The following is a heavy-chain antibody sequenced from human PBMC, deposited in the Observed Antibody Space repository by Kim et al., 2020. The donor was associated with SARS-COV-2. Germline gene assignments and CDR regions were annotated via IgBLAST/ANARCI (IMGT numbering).Heavy chain of an antibody. V-gene: IGHV3-21*01. D-gene: IGHD6-6*01. CDR3: ARERSVYSSSPNWFDP. CDR1: GFTFSSYS. Sequence: GGSLRLSCAASGFTFSSYSMNWVRQAPGKGLEWVSSISSSSYIYYADSVKGRFTISRDNAKNSLYLQMNSLRAEDTAVYYCARERSVYSSSPNWFDPWGQGTLVTVSS. CDR2: ISSSSYI. J-gene: IGHJ5*02.